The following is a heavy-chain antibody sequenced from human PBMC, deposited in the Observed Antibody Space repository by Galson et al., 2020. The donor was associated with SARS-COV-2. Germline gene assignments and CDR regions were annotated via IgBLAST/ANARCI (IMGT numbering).Heavy chain of an antibody. J-gene: IGHJ4*02. D-gene: IGHD3-3*01. Sequence: ETSETLSLTCTVSGGSISSYYWSWIRQPPGKGLEWIGYIYYSGSTNYNPSLKSRVTISVDTSKNQFSLKLSSVTAADTAVYYCARHGGNYDFWIGYPNPYYFDYWGQGTLVTVSS. V-gene: IGHV4-59*08. CDR2: IYYSGST. CDR1: GGSISSYY. CDR3: ARHGGNYDFWIGYPNPYYFDY.